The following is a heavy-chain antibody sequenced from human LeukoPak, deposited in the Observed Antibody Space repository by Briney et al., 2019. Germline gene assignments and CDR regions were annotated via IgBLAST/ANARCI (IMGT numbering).Heavy chain of an antibody. D-gene: IGHD1-26*01. CDR3: ARVGRGSGSFYYFDY. V-gene: IGHV1-18*01. J-gene: IGHJ4*02. Sequence: GASVKVSCKASGYMFTAYGISWVRQAPGQGLEWMGWISAYNGNTNYAHKLQGRVTMTTDTSTSTAYMELRSLRSDDTAVYYCARVGRGSGSFYYFDYWGQGTLLTVS. CDR1: GYMFTAYG. CDR2: ISAYNGNT.